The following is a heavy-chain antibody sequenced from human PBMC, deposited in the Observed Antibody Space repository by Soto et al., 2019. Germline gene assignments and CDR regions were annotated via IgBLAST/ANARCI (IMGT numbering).Heavy chain of an antibody. D-gene: IGHD3-10*01. V-gene: IGHV4-34*01. J-gene: IGHJ6*02. Sequence: ETLSLTCAVYGGSFSGYYWSWIRQPPGKGLEWIGEINHSGSTNYNPSLKSRVTISVDTSKNQVSLKLSSVTAADTAVYYCARVSGIYYYGMDVWGQGTTVTVSS. CDR3: ARVSGIYYYGMDV. CDR2: INHSGST. CDR1: GGSFSGYY.